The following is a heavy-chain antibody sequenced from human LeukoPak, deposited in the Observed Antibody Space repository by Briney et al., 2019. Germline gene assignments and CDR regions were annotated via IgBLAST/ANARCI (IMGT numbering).Heavy chain of an antibody. V-gene: IGHV3-23*01. CDR2: ISGSGGST. Sequence: PGGSLRLSCAASGFTFSSYAMSWVRQAPGKGLEWVSAISGSGGSTYYADSVKGRFTISRDNSKNTLYLQMNSLRAEDTAVYYCASALGYCSSTSCDPVDYWGQGTLVTVSS. CDR3: ASALGYCSSTSCDPVDY. J-gene: IGHJ4*02. CDR1: GFTFSSYA. D-gene: IGHD2-2*03.